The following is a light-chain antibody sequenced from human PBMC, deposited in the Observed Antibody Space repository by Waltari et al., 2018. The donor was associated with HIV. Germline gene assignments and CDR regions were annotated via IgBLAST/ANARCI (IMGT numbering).Light chain of an antibody. CDR1: SSDLGRFNY. CDR2: DVN. J-gene: IGLJ2*01. V-gene: IGLV2-11*01. Sequence: QSALPQPRSVSGSPGQSVPIPCTGISSDLGRFNYVSWYQQDPGKAPKLMLFDVNKRPSGVPARFSGSKSGNTASLTISGLQAEDEADYYCCSNAGSHVVFGGGTKVTVL. CDR3: CSNAGSHVV.